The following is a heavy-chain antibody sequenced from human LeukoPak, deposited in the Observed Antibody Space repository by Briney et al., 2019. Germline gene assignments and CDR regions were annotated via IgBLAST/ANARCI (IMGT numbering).Heavy chain of an antibody. CDR1: GGSISSYY. Sequence: SETLSLTCTVSGGSISSYYWSWIRQPPGKGLEWIGYIYYSGSTNYNPSLKSRVTISVDTSKNQFSLKLSSVTAADTAVYYCARDGYSSSSERFDPWGQGTLVTVSS. V-gene: IGHV4-59*01. CDR2: IYYSGST. J-gene: IGHJ5*02. CDR3: ARDGYSSSSERFDP. D-gene: IGHD6-6*01.